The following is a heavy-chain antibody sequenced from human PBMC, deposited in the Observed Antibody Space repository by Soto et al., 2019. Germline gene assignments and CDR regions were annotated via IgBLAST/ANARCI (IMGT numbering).Heavy chain of an antibody. CDR1: GYTFASYA. D-gene: IGHD2-2*01. V-gene: IGHV1-18*01. CDR3: ARAPAPPAR. CDR2: ISAYHSNT. Sequence: QVQLVQSGAGVKKPGASVKVSCTASGYTFASYAISWMRQAPGQGLEWMGWISAYHSNTNNAPEHQGRVTMTTDASTSTAYVELRSLRADDTVVYYCARAPAPPARWGQGTGVPASS. J-gene: IGHJ4*02.